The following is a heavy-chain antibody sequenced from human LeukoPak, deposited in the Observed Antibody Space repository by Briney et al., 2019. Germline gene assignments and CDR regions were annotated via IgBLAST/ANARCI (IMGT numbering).Heavy chain of an antibody. Sequence: NPSETLSLTCTVSGGSISSYYWSWIRQPPGKGLEWIGYIYYSGSTNYNPSLKSRVTISVDTSKNQFSLKLSSVTAADTAVYYCARSPHSYGGEAQDYWGQGTLVTVSS. J-gene: IGHJ4*02. V-gene: IGHV4-59*01. CDR2: IYYSGST. CDR1: GGSISSYY. D-gene: IGHD5-18*01. CDR3: ARSPHSYGGEAQDY.